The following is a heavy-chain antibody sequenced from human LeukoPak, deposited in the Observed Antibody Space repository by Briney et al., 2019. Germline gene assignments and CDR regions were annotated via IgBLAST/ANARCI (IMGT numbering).Heavy chain of an antibody. D-gene: IGHD3-10*01. J-gene: IGHJ4*02. CDR1: GFTFSSYS. V-gene: IGHV3-15*07. Sequence: GGSLRLSCAASGFTFSSYSMNWVRQAPGKGLEWVGRVKSKADGGTADYAAPVKGRFTISRDDSKNTLYLQMNSLKTEDTAMYFCTKAAFYYTSGSLDYWGQGTLVTVS. CDR2: VKSKADGGTA. CDR3: TKAAFYYTSGSLDY.